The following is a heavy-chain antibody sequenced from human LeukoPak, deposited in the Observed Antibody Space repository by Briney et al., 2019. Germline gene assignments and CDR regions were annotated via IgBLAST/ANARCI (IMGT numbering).Heavy chain of an antibody. CDR1: GFTFSSYS. Sequence: GGSLRLSCAASGFTFSSYSMSRVRQAPGKGLEWVSYLSSSSSTIYYADSVKGRFTISRDNAKNSLYLQMHSLRAEDTAVYYCASVVGAREDLWGQGTLVTVSS. V-gene: IGHV3-48*01. J-gene: IGHJ4*02. D-gene: IGHD1-26*01. CDR3: ASVVGAREDL. CDR2: LSSSSSTI.